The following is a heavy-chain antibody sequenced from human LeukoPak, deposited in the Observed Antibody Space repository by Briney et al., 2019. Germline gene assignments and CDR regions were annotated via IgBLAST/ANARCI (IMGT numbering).Heavy chain of an antibody. V-gene: IGHV3-48*03. Sequence: PGGSLRLSCAASGFTFSSYEMNWVRQAPGKGLEWVSYISSSGSTIYYADSVKGRFTISRDNAKNSLYLQMNSLRAEDTAFYYCARSYDYVWGSYRRPFDYWGQGTLVTVSS. J-gene: IGHJ4*02. CDR2: ISSSGSTI. CDR1: GFTFSSYE. CDR3: ARSYDYVWGSYRRPFDY. D-gene: IGHD3-16*02.